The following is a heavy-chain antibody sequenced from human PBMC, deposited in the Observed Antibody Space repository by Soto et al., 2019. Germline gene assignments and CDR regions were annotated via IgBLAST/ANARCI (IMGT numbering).Heavy chain of an antibody. V-gene: IGHV3-23*01. Sequence: PGGSLRLSCAASEFTFSTDAMSWVRQAPGKGLEWVSAISGSGGSTYYADSVKGRLTISRDTSRNTLYLQMNSLRAEDTALYYCAKSYSSNWYDYFDYWGQGTLVAVSS. D-gene: IGHD6-13*01. J-gene: IGHJ4*02. CDR2: ISGSGGST. CDR3: AKSYSSNWYDYFDY. CDR1: EFTFSTDA.